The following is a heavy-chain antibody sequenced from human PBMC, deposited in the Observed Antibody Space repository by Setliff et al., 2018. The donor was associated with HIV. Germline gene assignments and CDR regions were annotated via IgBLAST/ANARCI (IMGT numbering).Heavy chain of an antibody. D-gene: IGHD3-16*02. CDR2: IYYSGST. CDR3: ARQYYDYVWGTYRSQYYFDN. J-gene: IGHJ4*02. V-gene: IGHV4-39*07. Sequence: PSETLSLTCIVSSGSISTSSYYWGWIRQPPGKGLEWIGSIYYSGSTYYNPSLKSRITISIDTSKNQFSLRLSSVTAADTAVYYCARQYYDYVWGTYRSQYYFDNWGQGILVTVSS. CDR1: SGSISTSSYY.